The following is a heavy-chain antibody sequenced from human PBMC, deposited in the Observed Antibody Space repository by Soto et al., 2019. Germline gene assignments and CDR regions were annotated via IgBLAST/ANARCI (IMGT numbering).Heavy chain of an antibody. CDR1: GLTFSSYS. V-gene: IGHV3-23*01. CDR3: ATCGSGTCSRGWFDS. D-gene: IGHD2-15*01. CDR2: IGTDTITS. Sequence: PGGSLRLSCVASGLTFSSYSMSWARQTPGQGLEWVTAIGTDTITSFYGDSVKGRFTVSRDNSKNTLYLQMNSLRAEDSAIYYCATCGSGTCSRGWFDSWGQGTLVTVSS. J-gene: IGHJ5*01.